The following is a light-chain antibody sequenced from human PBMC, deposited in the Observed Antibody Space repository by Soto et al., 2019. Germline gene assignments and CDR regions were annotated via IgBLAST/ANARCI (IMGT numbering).Light chain of an antibody. Sequence: IVMTQSPDSLAVSLGERATINCKSSQSIFYSSTNKHYLAWYQQKPGQPPELLIYWASTLESGVPDRFSGSGSATDFTLTISSLQAEDVAVYYCQQYYSTPLTFGGGTKVEIK. CDR2: WAS. J-gene: IGKJ4*01. CDR3: QQYYSTPLT. V-gene: IGKV4-1*01. CDR1: QSIFYSSTNKHY.